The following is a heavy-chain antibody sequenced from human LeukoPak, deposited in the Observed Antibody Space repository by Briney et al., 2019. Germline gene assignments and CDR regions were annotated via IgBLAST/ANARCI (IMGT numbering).Heavy chain of an antibody. CDR1: GFTFSRYW. CDR2: IKQDGSET. Sequence: TGGSLRLSCAAPGFTFSRYWMSWVRQAPGKGLEWVANIKQDGSETYYVDSVKGRFTISRDNAKNSLYLQMNSLRDEDTAVYYCATIVYFYDSGGYFDYWGQGTLVTVSS. CDR3: ATIVYFYDSGGYFDY. J-gene: IGHJ4*02. V-gene: IGHV3-7*02. D-gene: IGHD3-22*01.